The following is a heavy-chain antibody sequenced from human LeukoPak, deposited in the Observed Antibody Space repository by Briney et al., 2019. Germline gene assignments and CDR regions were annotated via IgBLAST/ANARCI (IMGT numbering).Heavy chain of an antibody. CDR3: AAEADRGYYFDY. Sequence: ASVKVSCKASGYTFTGDDMHWVRQAPGQGLEWMGWINPNSGGTNYAQKFQGRVTMTRDTSISTAYMELSRLRSEDTAVYYCAAEADRGYYFDYCGQGTLVTVSS. V-gene: IGHV1-2*02. J-gene: IGHJ4*02. CDR2: INPNSGGT. CDR1: GYTFTGDD. D-gene: IGHD1-14*01.